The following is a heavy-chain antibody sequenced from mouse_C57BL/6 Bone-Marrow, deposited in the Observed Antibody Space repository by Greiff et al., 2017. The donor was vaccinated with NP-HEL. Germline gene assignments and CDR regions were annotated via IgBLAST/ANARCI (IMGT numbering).Heavy chain of an antibody. CDR1: GFTFSDYG. CDR2: ISSGSSTI. CDR3: ARRYRGLYYYAMDY. J-gene: IGHJ4*01. V-gene: IGHV5-17*01. Sequence: EVQRVASGGGLVKPGGSLKLSCAASGFTFSDYGMHWVRQAPEKGLEWVAYISSGSSTIYYADTVKGRFTISRDNAKNTLYLQRTSLRSEDTAMYYCARRYRGLYYYAMDYWGQGTSVTVSS. D-gene: IGHD2-12*01.